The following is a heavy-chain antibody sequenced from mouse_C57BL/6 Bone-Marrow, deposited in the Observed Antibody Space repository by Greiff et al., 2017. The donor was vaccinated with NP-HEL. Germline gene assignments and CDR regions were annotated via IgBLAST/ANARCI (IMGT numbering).Heavy chain of an antibody. CDR3: TTGQGAMDY. CDR1: GFNIKDDY. CDR2: IDPENGDT. J-gene: IGHJ4*01. Sequence: EVKLMESGAELVRPGASVKLSCTASGFNIKDDYMHWVKQRPEQGLEWIGWIDPENGDTEYASKFQGKATITADTSSNTAYLQLSSLTSEDTAVYYCTTGQGAMDYWGQGTSVTVSS. V-gene: IGHV14-4*01.